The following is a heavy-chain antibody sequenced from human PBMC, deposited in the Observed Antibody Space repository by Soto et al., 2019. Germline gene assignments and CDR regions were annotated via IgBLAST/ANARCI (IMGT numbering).Heavy chain of an antibody. CDR3: ARDSTDFWSAAGAFDI. CDR1: GYTFTSYA. Sequence: ASVKVSCKASGYTFTSYAMHWVRQAPGQRLEWMGWINAGNGNTKYSQKFQGRVTITRDTSASTAYMELSSLRSEDTAVYYCARDSTDFWSAAGAFDIWGQGTMVTVSS. V-gene: IGHV1-3*01. CDR2: INAGNGNT. D-gene: IGHD3-3*01. J-gene: IGHJ3*02.